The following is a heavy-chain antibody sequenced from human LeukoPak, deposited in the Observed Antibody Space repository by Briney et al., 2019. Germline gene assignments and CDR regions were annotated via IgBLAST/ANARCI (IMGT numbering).Heavy chain of an antibody. J-gene: IGHJ4*02. V-gene: IGHV3-23*01. CDR2: ISRSGEST. D-gene: IGHD6-19*01. CDR3: AVRAGKIDY. CDR1: GFTFSGFA. Sequence: GGTLRLSCAASGFTFSGFAMSWIRQAPGKGLEWVSSISRSGESTFYADSVRGRFTISRDNSKNTLYLQMNSLRAEDTAVYYCAVRAGKIDYWGQGTLVTVSS.